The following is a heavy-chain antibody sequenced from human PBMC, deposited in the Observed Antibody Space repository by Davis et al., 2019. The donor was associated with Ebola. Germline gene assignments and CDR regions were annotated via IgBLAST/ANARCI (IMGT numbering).Heavy chain of an antibody. Sequence: GGSLRLSCAASGFTFSSYGMHWVRQAPGKRLEWVSVIYSGSSTYYADSVKGRFTISRDNSKNTLYLQMNSLRAEDTAVYYCARDSRYSSSWYSPLFDYWGQGTLVTVSS. D-gene: IGHD6-13*01. CDR2: IYSGSST. CDR3: ARDSRYSSSWYSPLFDY. CDR1: GFTFSSYG. V-gene: IGHV3-66*01. J-gene: IGHJ4*02.